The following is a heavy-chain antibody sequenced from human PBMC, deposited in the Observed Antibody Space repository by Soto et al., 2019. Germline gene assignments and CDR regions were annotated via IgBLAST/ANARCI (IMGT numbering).Heavy chain of an antibody. V-gene: IGHV3-23*01. CDR3: AKLSLSSSSSVYYYMDV. CDR1: GFTFSSYA. D-gene: IGHD6-6*01. Sequence: PGGSLRLSCAASGFTFSSYAMSWVRQAPGKGLEWVSAISGSGGSTYYADSVKGRFTISRDNSKNTLYLQMNSLRAEDTAVYYCAKLSLSSSSSVYYYMDVWGKGTTVTVSS. CDR2: ISGSGGST. J-gene: IGHJ6*03.